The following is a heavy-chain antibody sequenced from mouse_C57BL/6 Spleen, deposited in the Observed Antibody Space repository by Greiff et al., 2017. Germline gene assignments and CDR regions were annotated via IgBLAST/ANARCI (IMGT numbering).Heavy chain of an antibody. CDR2: IWSGGST. Sequence: VKLVESGPGLVQPSQSLSITCTVSGFSLTSYGVHWVRQSPGKGLEWLGVIWSGGSTDYNAAFISRLSISKDNSKSQVFFKMNSLQADDTAIYYCARNCYGSSRYYFDYWGQGTTLTVSS. D-gene: IGHD1-1*01. V-gene: IGHV2-2*01. CDR3: ARNCYGSSRYYFDY. J-gene: IGHJ2*01. CDR1: GFSLTSYG.